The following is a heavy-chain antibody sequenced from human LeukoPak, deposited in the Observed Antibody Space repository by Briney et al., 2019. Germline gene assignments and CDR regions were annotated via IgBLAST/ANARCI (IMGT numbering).Heavy chain of an antibody. D-gene: IGHD1-1*01. V-gene: IGHV3-48*01. J-gene: IGHJ3*01. CDR1: GFTFSSYS. CDR3: ATSLPGNSPAQAFDL. Sequence: PGGSLRLSCAASGFTFSSYSMNRVRQAPGKGLEWVSYISSSSSTTYYADSVKGRFSISRDNSKNTLYLQVNSLRAEDTAVYYCATSLPGNSPAQAFDLWGQGTMVTVSS. CDR2: ISSSSSTT.